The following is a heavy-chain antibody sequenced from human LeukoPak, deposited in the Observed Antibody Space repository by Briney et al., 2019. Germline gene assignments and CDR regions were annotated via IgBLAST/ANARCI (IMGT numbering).Heavy chain of an antibody. D-gene: IGHD2-2*01. CDR2: IYFSGST. CDR1: GGSISSGGHY. V-gene: IGHV4-31*03. Sequence: PSETLSLTCNVSGGSISSGGHYWSWIRQHPGKGLEWIGYIYFSGSTFYNPSLKSRASISLDRSKNQFSLELNSVTAADAAVYYCARSSAYQVLINSWGQGTRATVSS. J-gene: IGHJ4*02. CDR3: ARSSAYQVLINS.